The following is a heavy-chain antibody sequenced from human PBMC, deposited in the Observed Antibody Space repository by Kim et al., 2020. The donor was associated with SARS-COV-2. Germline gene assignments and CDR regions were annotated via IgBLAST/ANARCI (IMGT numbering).Heavy chain of an antibody. CDR2: IYSGGST. J-gene: IGHJ4*02. Sequence: GGSLRLSCAASGFTVSSNYMSWVRQAPGKGLEWVSVIYSGGSTYYADSVKGRFTISRDNSKNTLYLQMNSLRAEDTAVYYCASLVVVAATGGYYFDYWGQGTLVTVSS. CDR3: ASLVVVAATGGYYFDY. CDR1: GFTVSSNY. D-gene: IGHD2-15*01. V-gene: IGHV3-53*01.